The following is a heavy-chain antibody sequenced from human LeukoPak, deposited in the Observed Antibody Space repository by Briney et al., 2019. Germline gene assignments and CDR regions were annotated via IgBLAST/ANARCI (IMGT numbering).Heavy chain of an antibody. V-gene: IGHV3-21*01. J-gene: IGHJ4*02. Sequence: GGSLRLSCAASGFTFSNYSMTWVRQAPGKGLEWVSSISSSSTYIYYADSVKGRFTISRDKAKNSLSLQMNSLRAEDTAIYYCARGIPAVDYWGLGTLVTVSS. CDR3: ARGIPAVDY. D-gene: IGHD6-25*01. CDR1: GFTFSNYS. CDR2: ISSSSTYI.